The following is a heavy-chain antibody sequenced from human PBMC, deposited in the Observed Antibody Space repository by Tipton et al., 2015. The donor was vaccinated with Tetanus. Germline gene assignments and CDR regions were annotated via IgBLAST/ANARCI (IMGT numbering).Heavy chain of an antibody. D-gene: IGHD3-22*01. CDR3: ARDVVIVVVITTPNYNYHGMDV. V-gene: IGHV4-4*07. Sequence: TLSLTCTVSGGSISSYYWTWIRQPAGKGLEWIGRLYTSGSANYNPSLKSRVTMSVDTSKNQFSLKLSSVTAADTAVYYCARDVVIVVVITTPNYNYHGMDVWGQGTTVTVSS. CDR2: LYTSGSA. CDR1: GGSISSYY. J-gene: IGHJ6*02.